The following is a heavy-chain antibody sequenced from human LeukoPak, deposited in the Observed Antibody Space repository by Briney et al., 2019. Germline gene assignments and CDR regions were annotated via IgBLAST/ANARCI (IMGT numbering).Heavy chain of an antibody. J-gene: IGHJ5*02. V-gene: IGHV4-39*01. CDR3: ARRQQLGWNDWFDP. Sequence: SETLSLTCTVSGGSISSSSYYWGWIRQPPGKGLEWIGSIYYSGSTYYNPSLKSRVTISVDTSKNQFSLKLSSVTAADTAVYYCARRQQLGWNDWFDPWGQGTLVTVSS. CDR1: GGSISSSSYY. CDR2: IYYSGST. D-gene: IGHD6-13*01.